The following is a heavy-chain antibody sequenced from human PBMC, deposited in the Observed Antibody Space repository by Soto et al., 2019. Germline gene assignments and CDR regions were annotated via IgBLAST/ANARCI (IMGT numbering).Heavy chain of an antibody. Sequence: SLRLSCAASGFTFSSYAMHWVRQAPGKGLEWVAVISYDGSNKYYADSVKGRFTISRDNSKNTLYLQMNSLRAEDTAVYYCAREPYYDSSGYYDYWGQGTLVTVSS. CDR2: ISYDGSNK. V-gene: IGHV3-30-3*01. CDR1: GFTFSSYA. J-gene: IGHJ4*02. D-gene: IGHD3-22*01. CDR3: AREPYYDSSGYYDY.